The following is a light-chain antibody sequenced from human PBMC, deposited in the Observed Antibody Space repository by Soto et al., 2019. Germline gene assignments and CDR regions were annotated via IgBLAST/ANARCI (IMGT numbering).Light chain of an antibody. Sequence: QSLLTQPPSASGTPVQRVTISCSGSSSNIGSNTVNWYQQLPVTDPKLLIYSNNQRPSGVPDRFSGSKSGTSASLAIIGLQSEDEDDYYCASWDDSLXGYVLGTGTKVXV. CDR1: SSNIGSNT. J-gene: IGLJ1*01. CDR2: SNN. V-gene: IGLV1-44*01. CDR3: ASWDDSLXGYV.